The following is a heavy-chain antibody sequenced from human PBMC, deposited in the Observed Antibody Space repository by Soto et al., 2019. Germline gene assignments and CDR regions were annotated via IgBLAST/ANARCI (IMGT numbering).Heavy chain of an antibody. CDR3: VRDFGWYFRSGDMDV. J-gene: IGHJ6*03. CDR2: INEDSSYI. CDR1: GFDFTSYS. V-gene: IGHV3-21*01. Sequence: EVHLVESGGGLVKPGGSLRLSCAASGFDFTSYSMNWVRQAPGKGLEWVSSINEDSSYIYYAHSLRGRFTISRDKAKASLYLQMKSLSAEDTAVYYCVRDFGWYFRSGDMDVWGDGATVTVSS. D-gene: IGHD3-3*01.